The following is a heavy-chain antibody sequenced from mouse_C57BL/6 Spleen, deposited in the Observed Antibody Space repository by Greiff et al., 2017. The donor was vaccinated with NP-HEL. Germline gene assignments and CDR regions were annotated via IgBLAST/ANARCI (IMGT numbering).Heavy chain of an antibody. CDR3: ARLLYDGYADY. V-gene: IGHV5-9*01. CDR2: ISGGGGNT. Sequence: EVMLVESGGGLVKPGGSLKLSCAASGFTFSSYTMSWVRQTPEKRLEWVATISGGGGNTYYPDSVKGRFTISRDNAKNTLYLQMSSLRSEDTALYYCARLLYDGYADYWGQGTTLTVSS. CDR1: GFTFSSYT. J-gene: IGHJ2*01. D-gene: IGHD2-3*01.